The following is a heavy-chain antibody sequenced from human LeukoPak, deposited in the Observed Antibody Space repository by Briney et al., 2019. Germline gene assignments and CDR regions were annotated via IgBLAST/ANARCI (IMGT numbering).Heavy chain of an antibody. D-gene: IGHD6-19*01. CDR1: GFTFSNYV. Sequence: PGGSLRLSCAASGFTFSNYVMNWVRQAPGKGLEWVPAVRGSGGGTYYADSVKGRFTISRDNAKNSLYLQMNSLRAEDTAVYYCARDSTHSSGHPLFDYWGQGTLVTVSS. V-gene: IGHV3-23*01. CDR3: ARDSTHSSGHPLFDY. CDR2: VRGSGGGT. J-gene: IGHJ4*02.